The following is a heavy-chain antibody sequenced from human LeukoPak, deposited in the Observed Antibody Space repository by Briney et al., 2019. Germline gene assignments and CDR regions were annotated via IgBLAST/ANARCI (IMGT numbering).Heavy chain of an antibody. Sequence: PSETLSLTCTVSGGSISSYNYYWSWIRQPPGKGLEWIGNIYSSGGSAYYDPSLKSRVTISVDTSKNQFSLKLTSLTAADTAVYYCARRIRWTNAFDIWGQGTMFTVSS. CDR1: GGSISSYNYY. J-gene: IGHJ3*02. CDR3: ARRIRWTNAFDI. V-gene: IGHV4-39*07. CDR2: IYSSGGSA. D-gene: IGHD4-23*01.